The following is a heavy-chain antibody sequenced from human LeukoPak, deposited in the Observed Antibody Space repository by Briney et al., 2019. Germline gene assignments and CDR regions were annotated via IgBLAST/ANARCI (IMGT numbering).Heavy chain of an antibody. CDR3: AKDLRYCSSTSCYAGCYYYGMDV. V-gene: IGHV3-30*18. Sequence: GGSLRLSCAASGFTFSSYGMHWVRQAPGKGLEWVAVISYDGSNKYYADSVKGRFTISRDNSKNTLYLQMNSLRAEDTAVYYCAKDLRYCSSTSCYAGCYYYGMDVWGQGTTVTVSS. D-gene: IGHD2-2*01. CDR2: ISYDGSNK. J-gene: IGHJ6*02. CDR1: GFTFSSYG.